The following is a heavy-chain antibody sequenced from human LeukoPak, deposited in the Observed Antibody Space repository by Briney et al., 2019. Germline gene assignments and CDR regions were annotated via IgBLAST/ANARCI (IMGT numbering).Heavy chain of an antibody. CDR2: IYYSGST. CDR1: GGSISSYY. V-gene: IGHV4-59*08. J-gene: IGHJ5*02. CDR3: ARGSIVVVPAAMSFPFDP. Sequence: PSETLSLTCTVSGGSISSYYWSWIRQPPGKGLEWIGYIYYSGSTNYNPSLKSRVTISVDTSKNQFSLKLSSVTAADTAVYYCARGSIVVVPAAMSFPFDPWGQGTLVTVSS. D-gene: IGHD2-2*01.